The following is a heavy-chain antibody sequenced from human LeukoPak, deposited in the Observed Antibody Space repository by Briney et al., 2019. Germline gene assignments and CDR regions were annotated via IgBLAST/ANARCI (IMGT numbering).Heavy chain of an antibody. V-gene: IGHV4-34*01. CDR2: INHSGGT. CDR3: ARLHPLRRGHYYYYMDV. D-gene: IGHD4-17*01. CDR1: GGSFSVYY. Sequence: PSETLSLTCAVYGGSFSVYYWCGICHPPGKGLEWIGEINHSGGTDYHPPLKCRVTTSVHTSKNQFSLKLSPVTAADTAVYYCARLHPLRRGHYYYYMDVWGKGTTVTVSS. J-gene: IGHJ6*03.